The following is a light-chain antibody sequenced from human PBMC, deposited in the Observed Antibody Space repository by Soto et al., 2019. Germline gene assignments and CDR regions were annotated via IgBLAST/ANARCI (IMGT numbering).Light chain of an antibody. CDR2: RNN. J-gene: IGLJ2*01. CDR3: AAWDDSLSGVV. Sequence: SVLTQPPSASGTPGQRVTISCSGSSSNIGSNYVYWYQQLPGTVPQLLIYRNNERPSGVPDRFSGSKSGTSASLAISGLRSEDVADYYCAAWDDSLSGVVFGGGTKVTVL. V-gene: IGLV1-47*01. CDR1: SSNIGSNY.